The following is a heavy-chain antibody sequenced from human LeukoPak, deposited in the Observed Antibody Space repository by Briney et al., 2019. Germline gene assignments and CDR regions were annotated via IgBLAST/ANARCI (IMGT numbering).Heavy chain of an antibody. J-gene: IGHJ4*02. V-gene: IGHV3-7*01. CDR2: IKQDGSEK. CDR3: ARVSRGIAANLCFDY. D-gene: IGHD2-15*01. Sequence: PGGSLRLSCAASGFTFSDYWMGWVHQAPGKGLEWVANIKQDGSEKYSVDSVKGRFTISRDNAKNSLYLQMDSLRAEDMALYYCARVSRGIAANLCFDYWGQGTLVTVSS. CDR1: GFTFSDYW.